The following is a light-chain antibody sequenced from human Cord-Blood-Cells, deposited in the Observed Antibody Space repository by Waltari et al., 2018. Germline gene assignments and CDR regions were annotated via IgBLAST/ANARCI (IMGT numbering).Light chain of an antibody. CDR2: GAS. CDR1: QSVSSSY. Sequence: EIVLTQSPGPLSLSPGERATLSCRASQSVSSSYLAWYQQKPGQAPRLLIYGASSRATGIPDRVSCSGSGTDFTLTISRLEPEDFAVYYCQQYGSSPPYTFGQGTKLEIK. J-gene: IGKJ2*01. CDR3: QQYGSSPPYT. V-gene: IGKV3-20*01.